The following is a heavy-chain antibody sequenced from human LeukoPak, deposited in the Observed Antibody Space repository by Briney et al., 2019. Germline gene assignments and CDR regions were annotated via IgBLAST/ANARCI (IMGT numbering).Heavy chain of an antibody. CDR2: IYYTGNT. J-gene: IGHJ5*02. Sequence: SQTLSPTCAVSGGSISSGGYSWSWIRQPPGKGMEFIAYIYYTGNTYFNPSLKSRVTISVDTSKNQFSLKLSSVTAADTAVYYCARVLAAAGNNWFDPWGQGTLVTVSS. D-gene: IGHD6-13*01. CDR1: GGSISSGGYS. V-gene: IGHV4-30-4*07. CDR3: ARVLAAAGNNWFDP.